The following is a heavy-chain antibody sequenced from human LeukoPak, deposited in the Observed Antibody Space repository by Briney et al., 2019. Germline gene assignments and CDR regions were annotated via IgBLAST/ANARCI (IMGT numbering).Heavy chain of an antibody. CDR2: ISYDGSNK. Sequence: GGSLRLSCAASGFTFSSYGMHWVRQAPGKGLEWVAVISYDGSNKYYADSVKGRFTISRDNSKNTLYLQMNSLRAEDTAVYYCAKEPRGYSYGLDYWGQGTLVTVSS. D-gene: IGHD5-18*01. CDR1: GFTFSSYG. CDR3: AKEPRGYSYGLDY. J-gene: IGHJ4*02. V-gene: IGHV3-30*18.